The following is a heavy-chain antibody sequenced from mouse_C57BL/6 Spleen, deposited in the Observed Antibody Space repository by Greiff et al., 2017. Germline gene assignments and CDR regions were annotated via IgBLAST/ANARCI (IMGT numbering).Heavy chain of an antibody. Sequence: QVQLQQPGAELVKPGASVKLSCKASGYTFTSYWMPWVKQRPGQGLEWIGEIDPSDSYTNYNQKFKGKATLTVDTSSSTAYMQLSSLTSEDSAVYYCARRASVVEDYWGQGTTLTVSS. CDR3: ARRASVVEDY. J-gene: IGHJ2*01. CDR1: GYTFTSYW. V-gene: IGHV1-50*01. CDR2: IDPSDSYT. D-gene: IGHD1-1*01.